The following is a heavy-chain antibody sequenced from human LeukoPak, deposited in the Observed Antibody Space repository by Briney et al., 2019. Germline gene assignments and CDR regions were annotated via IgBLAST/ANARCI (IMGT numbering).Heavy chain of an antibody. D-gene: IGHD7-27*01. Sequence: ASVKVSCKASGYTFTGYYMHWVRQAPGQGLEWMGWINPNSGGTSYAQKFQGRVTMTRDTSISTTYMELSRLRSDDTAVYYCARHWGVEGLDYYYYAMDVWGQGTTVTVSS. V-gene: IGHV1-2*02. CDR2: INPNSGGT. CDR1: GYTFTGYY. J-gene: IGHJ6*02. CDR3: ARHWGVEGLDYYYYAMDV.